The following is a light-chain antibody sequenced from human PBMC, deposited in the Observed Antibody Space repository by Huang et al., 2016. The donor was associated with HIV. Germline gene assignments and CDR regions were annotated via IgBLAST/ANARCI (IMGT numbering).Light chain of an antibody. CDR1: QSVSSSY. Sequence: EIVFTQSPGTLSLSPGERATLCCRASQSVSSSYLAWYQQKPGQAPRLLFYGASSRATGIPDRCSGSGSGTDFTLTISRLEPEDFAVYYCQQYDSSPWTFGQGTKVEIK. J-gene: IGKJ1*01. CDR3: QQYDSSPWT. V-gene: IGKV3-20*01. CDR2: GAS.